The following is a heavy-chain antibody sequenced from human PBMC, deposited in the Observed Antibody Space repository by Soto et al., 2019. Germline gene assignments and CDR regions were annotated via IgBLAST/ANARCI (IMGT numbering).Heavy chain of an antibody. CDR3: GRGRSGQIVVFY. J-gene: IGHJ4*02. D-gene: IGHD1-26*01. CDR2: IGPESGAT. CDR1: GYTFTGHY. Sequence: ASVKVSCKASGYTFTGHYINWVRQAPEQGPEWMGEIGPESGATRYAQRFQGRVTMTRDMSITTVYMELNNLSPDDTAVYYCGRGRSGQIVVFYWGQGTPVTVSS. V-gene: IGHV1-2*02.